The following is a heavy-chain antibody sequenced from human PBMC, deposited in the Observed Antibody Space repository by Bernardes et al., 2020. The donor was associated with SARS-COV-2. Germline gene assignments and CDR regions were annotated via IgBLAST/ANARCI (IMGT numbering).Heavy chain of an antibody. CDR1: GYTFTSYG. V-gene: IGHV1-18*01. Sequence: ASAKVSCKASGYTFTSYGISWVRQAPGQGLEWMGWISAYNGNTNYAQKLQGRVTMTTDTSTSTAYMELRNLRSDDTAVYYCARFNSHPPIMITFGGVIPPNYYGMDVWGQGTTVTVSS. J-gene: IGHJ6*02. CDR2: ISAYNGNT. CDR3: ARFNSHPPIMITFGGVIPPNYYGMDV. D-gene: IGHD3-16*02.